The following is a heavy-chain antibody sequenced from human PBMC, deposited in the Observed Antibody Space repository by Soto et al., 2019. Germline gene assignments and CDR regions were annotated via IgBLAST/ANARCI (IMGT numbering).Heavy chain of an antibody. Sequence: SETLSLTCAVYGGSFSCYYWSWIRQPPGKGLEWIGEINHSGSTNYNPSLKSRVTISVDTSKNQFSLKLSSVTAADTAVYYCARGRDLXVAELCRVTTPHNWFDPWGQGTLVTVSS. CDR3: ARGRDLXVAELCRVTTPHNWFDP. V-gene: IGHV4-34*01. J-gene: IGHJ5*02. CDR1: GGSFSCYY. D-gene: IGHD6-19*01. CDR2: INHSGST.